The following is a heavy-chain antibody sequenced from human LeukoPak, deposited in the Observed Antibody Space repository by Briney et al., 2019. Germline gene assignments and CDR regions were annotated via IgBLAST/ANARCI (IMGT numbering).Heavy chain of an antibody. CDR1: GFTFSDYY. Sequence: TTGGSLRLSCAASGFTFSDYYMSWIRQAPGKGLEWVSYISSSGSTIYYADSVKGRFTISRDNAKNSLYLQMNSLRAEDTAVYYCARPSISGYDFPDYWGQGTLVTVSS. J-gene: IGHJ4*02. D-gene: IGHD5-12*01. V-gene: IGHV3-11*01. CDR2: ISSSGSTI. CDR3: ARPSISGYDFPDY.